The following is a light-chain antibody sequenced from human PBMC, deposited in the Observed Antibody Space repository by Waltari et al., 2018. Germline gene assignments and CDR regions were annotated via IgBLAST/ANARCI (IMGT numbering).Light chain of an antibody. Sequence: QSALTQPASVSGSPGQSITISCTGTSSDIGGYNYVSGYQHHPGKAPKLIIYEVSNRPPGVSNRFSGSKSGTTASLTISGLQAEDEADYYCSSYTSNSRVFGAGTKLTVL. J-gene: IGLJ3*02. V-gene: IGLV2-14*01. CDR1: SSDIGGYNY. CDR2: EVS. CDR3: SSYTSNSRV.